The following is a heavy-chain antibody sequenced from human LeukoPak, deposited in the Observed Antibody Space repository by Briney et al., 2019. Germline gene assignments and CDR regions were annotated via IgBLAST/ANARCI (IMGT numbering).Heavy chain of an antibody. V-gene: IGHV1-69*13. Sequence: SVKVSCKASGGTFSGYAITWVRQAPGQGLEWMGGIIPIFGIANYAQKFQGRVTITADESTSTAYMELSSLRSEDTAVYYCARSADSSSGYYYYGMDVWGKGTTATVSS. CDR2: IIPIFGIA. CDR1: GGTFSGYA. D-gene: IGHD6-13*01. CDR3: ARSADSSSGYYYYGMDV. J-gene: IGHJ6*04.